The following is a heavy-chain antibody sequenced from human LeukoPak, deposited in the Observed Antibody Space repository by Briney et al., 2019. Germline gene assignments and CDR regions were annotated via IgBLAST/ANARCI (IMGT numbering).Heavy chain of an antibody. J-gene: IGHJ4*02. V-gene: IGHV1-69*01. D-gene: IGHD6-19*01. CDR2: IIPIFGTA. Sequence: SVKVSCKASGGTFSSYAISWVRQAPGQGLEWMGGIIPIFGTANYAQKFQGRVTITADESTSTAYMELSSLRSEDTAVYYCARGRAWLVLYDYWGQGTLVTVSS. CDR1: GGTFSSYA. CDR3: ARGRAWLVLYDY.